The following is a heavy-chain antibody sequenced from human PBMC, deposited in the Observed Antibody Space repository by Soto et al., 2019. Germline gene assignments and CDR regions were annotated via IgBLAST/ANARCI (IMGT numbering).Heavy chain of an antibody. CDR3: VKGAGQWLVPSLWYIDL. Sequence: GGSLRLSCAASGFTFDNYGMYWVRQLPGKGLEWVSGISWNSGSIGYADSVKGRFTISRDNSKNSLYLQMNSLRVEDTALYYCVKGAGQWLVPSLWYIDLWGRGTLVTVSS. CDR1: GFTFDNYG. D-gene: IGHD6-19*01. CDR2: ISWNSGSI. J-gene: IGHJ2*01. V-gene: IGHV3-9*01.